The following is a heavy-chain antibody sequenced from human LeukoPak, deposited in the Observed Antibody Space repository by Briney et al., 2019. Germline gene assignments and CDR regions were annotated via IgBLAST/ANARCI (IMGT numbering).Heavy chain of an antibody. D-gene: IGHD1-26*01. CDR3: ARKGGSYGAFDI. Sequence: ASVKVSCKASVYTXTCYYMHGVRQAPGQGLEWMGWMNPNSGGTNYAQKFQGRVTMTRDTSISTAYMELSRLRSDDTAVYYCARKGGSYGAFDIWGQGTMVTVSS. J-gene: IGHJ3*02. V-gene: IGHV1-2*02. CDR1: VYTXTCYY. CDR2: MNPNSGGT.